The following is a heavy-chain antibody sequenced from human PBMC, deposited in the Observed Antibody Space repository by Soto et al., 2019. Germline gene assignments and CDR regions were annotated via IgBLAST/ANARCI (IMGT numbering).Heavy chain of an antibody. CDR3: ARGVQGTTVVNLFDY. V-gene: IGHV4-34*01. CDR2: INHSGTT. J-gene: IGHJ4*02. D-gene: IGHD1-1*01. Sequence: SETLSLTCAVYGGSFSGYYWTWIRQPPGKGLEWIGEINHSGTTNYNPSLKSRVTISVDTSKNQFSLKLTSVTAADTAVYYCARGVQGTTVVNLFDYWGQRTLVTVSS. CDR1: GGSFSGYY.